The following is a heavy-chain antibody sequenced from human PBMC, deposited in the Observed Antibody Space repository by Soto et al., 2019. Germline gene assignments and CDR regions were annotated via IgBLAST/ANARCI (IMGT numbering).Heavy chain of an antibody. Sequence: XTLSLPCTVSGGSVSSTSYYWGWIRQPPGKGLEWIGTIYYSGIIYYNPSLKSRVTISVDTSKNQFSLKLSSVIASDTAVYYCSRITMTGTGSGWFDPWGQGTLGTVSS. D-gene: IGHD6-19*01. J-gene: IGHJ5*02. V-gene: IGHV4-39*01. CDR3: SRITMTGTGSGWFDP. CDR2: IYYSGII. CDR1: GGSVSSTSYY.